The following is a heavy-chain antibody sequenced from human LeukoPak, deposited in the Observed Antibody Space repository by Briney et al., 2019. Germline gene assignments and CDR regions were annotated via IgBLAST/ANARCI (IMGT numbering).Heavy chain of an antibody. Sequence: SGTLSLTCTVSGGSISSSSYYWGWIRQPPGKGLEWIGSIYYSGSTYYNPSLKSRVTISVDTSKNQFSLKLSSVTAADTAVYYCARRPEYYYGSGSYSEYYFDYWGQGTLVTVSS. CDR3: ARRPEYYYGSGSYSEYYFDY. CDR1: GGSISSSSYY. D-gene: IGHD3-10*01. CDR2: IYYSGST. J-gene: IGHJ4*02. V-gene: IGHV4-39*01.